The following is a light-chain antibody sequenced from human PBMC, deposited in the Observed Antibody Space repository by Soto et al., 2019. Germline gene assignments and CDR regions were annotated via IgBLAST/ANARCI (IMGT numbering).Light chain of an antibody. V-gene: IGKV1-5*01. Sequence: DIRRSQYPSTLSASVGDTVTVTCRASQSVSGWLAWYQQKPGEAPKLLIYDASALPRGVPSRFSGSGSGTKFTLTIASLQPEDFATYYCQQYETFSGTFGPGTKVHIK. CDR2: DAS. CDR1: QSVSGW. J-gene: IGKJ1*01. CDR3: QQYETFSGT.